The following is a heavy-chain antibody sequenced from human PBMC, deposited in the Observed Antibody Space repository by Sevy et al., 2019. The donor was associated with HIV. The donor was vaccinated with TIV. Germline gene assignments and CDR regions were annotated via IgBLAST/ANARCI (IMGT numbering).Heavy chain of an antibody. Sequence: GGSLRLSCAASGFTFSSYWMHWVRQAPGKGLVWVSRINSDGSSTSYADSVKGRFTISRDNAKNTRYLQMNSLRAEDTAVYYCARADFWGGYYSVGLIDYWGQGTLVTVSS. CDR2: INSDGSST. CDR1: GFTFSSYW. V-gene: IGHV3-74*01. CDR3: ARADFWGGYYSVGLIDY. J-gene: IGHJ4*02. D-gene: IGHD3-3*01.